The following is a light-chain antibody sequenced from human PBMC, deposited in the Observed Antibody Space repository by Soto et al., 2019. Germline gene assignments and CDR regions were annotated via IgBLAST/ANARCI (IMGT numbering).Light chain of an antibody. CDR2: KAS. Sequence: DIQMTQSPSTLSASVGDRITITCRASQTITTWLAWYQQKPGKAPKLLIYKASSLESGVPSRFSGSGSGTEFTLTISSLQPDDFATYYCQHYNSYSPWTFGQGTQVDIK. CDR3: QHYNSYSPWT. V-gene: IGKV1-5*03. J-gene: IGKJ1*01. CDR1: QTITTW.